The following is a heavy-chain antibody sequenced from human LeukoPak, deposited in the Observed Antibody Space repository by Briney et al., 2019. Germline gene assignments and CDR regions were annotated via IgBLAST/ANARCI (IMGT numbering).Heavy chain of an antibody. Sequence: SVKVSCKASGGTFHSYIVTWVRQAPGQGLEWMGGIVPIIGTANYAQKFQGRVTITADDSTSTAYMELRSLRSEDTAIYYCARDQRPSCLGGICYSGDYWGQGTPVTVTS. J-gene: IGHJ4*02. CDR1: GGTFHSYI. CDR2: IVPIIGTA. CDR3: ARDQRPSCLGGICYSGDY. D-gene: IGHD2-15*01. V-gene: IGHV1-69*13.